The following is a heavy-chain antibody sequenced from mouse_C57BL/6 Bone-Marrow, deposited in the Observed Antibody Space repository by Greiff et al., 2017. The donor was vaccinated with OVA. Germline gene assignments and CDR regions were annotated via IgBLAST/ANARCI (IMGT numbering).Heavy chain of an antibody. Sequence: VQPQQPGAELVKPGASVKLFCKASGYTFTSYWMQRVKQRPGQGLEWIGEIDPSDSYTNYNQKFKGKATLTVDTSSSTAYMQLSSLTSEDSAVYYCARENDYDWFAYWGQGTLVTVSA. CDR3: ARENDYDWFAY. J-gene: IGHJ3*01. D-gene: IGHD2-4*01. CDR2: IDPSDSYT. CDR1: GYTFTSYW. V-gene: IGHV1-50*01.